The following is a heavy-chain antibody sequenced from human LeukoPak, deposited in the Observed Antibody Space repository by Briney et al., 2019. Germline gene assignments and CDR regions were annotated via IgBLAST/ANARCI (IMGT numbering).Heavy chain of an antibody. CDR2: INHSGST. D-gene: IGHD5-24*01. Sequence: SETLSLTCAVYGGSFSGYYWSWIRQPPGKGLEWIGEINHSGSTNYNPSLKSRVTISVDTSKNQFSLKLSSVTAADTAVYYCAREPPEGEMVTISDYWGQGTLVTVSS. J-gene: IGHJ4*02. V-gene: IGHV4-34*01. CDR3: AREPPEGEMVTISDY. CDR1: GGSFSGYY.